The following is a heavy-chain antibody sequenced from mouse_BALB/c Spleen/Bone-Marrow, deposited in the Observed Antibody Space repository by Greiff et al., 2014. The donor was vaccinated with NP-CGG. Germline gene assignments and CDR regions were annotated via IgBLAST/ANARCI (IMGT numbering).Heavy chain of an antibody. CDR3: ARITTATGAMDY. CDR2: IWAGGST. CDR1: GVLLTRYG. V-gene: IGHV2-9*02. Sequence: QVQLQQSGPGLGAPSQSLSITCTVSGVLLTRYGVHWVRPPPGKGLEWLGVIWAGGSTNYNSALMSRLSISKDNSKSQVFLKMNSLQTDDTAMYYCARITTATGAMDYWGQGTSVTVSS. D-gene: IGHD1-2*01. J-gene: IGHJ4*01.